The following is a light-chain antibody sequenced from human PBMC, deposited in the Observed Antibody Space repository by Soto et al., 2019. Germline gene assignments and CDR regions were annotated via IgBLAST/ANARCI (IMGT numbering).Light chain of an antibody. Sequence: EIFLTQSPGTLSLSPGERATLSCRASQSVSSIYLAWYQQKPGQAPRLLIYGASSRATGIPDRFSGSGSGTDFTLTISRLEPEDFAVYYCQQYGSSRWTFDQGTKVDIK. V-gene: IGKV3-20*01. CDR3: QQYGSSRWT. CDR2: GAS. J-gene: IGKJ1*01. CDR1: QSVSSIY.